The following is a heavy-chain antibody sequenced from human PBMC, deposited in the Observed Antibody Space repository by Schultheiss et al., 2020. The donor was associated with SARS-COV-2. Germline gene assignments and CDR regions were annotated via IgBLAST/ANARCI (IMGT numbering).Heavy chain of an antibody. Sequence: GGSLRLSCAASGFTFSSYGMHWVRQAPGKGLEWVSAISGSGGSTYYADSVKGRFTISRDNSKNTLYLQMNSLRAEDTAVYYCARHAAERYYYDSSGYYDYWGQGTLVTVSS. J-gene: IGHJ4*02. V-gene: IGHV3-23*01. CDR1: GFTFSSYG. D-gene: IGHD3-22*01. CDR2: ISGSGGST. CDR3: ARHAAERYYYDSSGYYDY.